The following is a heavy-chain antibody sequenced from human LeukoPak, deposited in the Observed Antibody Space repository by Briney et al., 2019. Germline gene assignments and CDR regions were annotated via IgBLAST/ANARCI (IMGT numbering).Heavy chain of an antibody. J-gene: IGHJ4*02. V-gene: IGHV3-23*01. CDR1: GFTFSSYA. CDR3: AKERRSIQVWATTFDY. Sequence: PGGSLRLSCAASGFTFSSYAMCGVRQAPGKGLAWVSVISGSGGSTYYADSVKDRSTIFRDNSKNTMYLHLNCMRAEVTAVRYCAKERRSIQVWATTFDYWGQGTLVTVSS. CDR2: ISGSGGST. D-gene: IGHD3-16*01.